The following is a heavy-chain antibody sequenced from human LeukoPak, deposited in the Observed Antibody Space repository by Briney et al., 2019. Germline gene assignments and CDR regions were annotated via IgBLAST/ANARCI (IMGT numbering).Heavy chain of an antibody. Sequence: GGSLRLSCAASGFTCSGYWMNWVRQAPGKGLEWVAIISKDGSDENYADSVKGRFTIFRDNAKNSLYLQMNSLRAEDTAVYYCARIPAANGRFWFDPWGQGTLVTVSS. CDR3: ARIPAANGRFWFDP. D-gene: IGHD2-2*01. CDR1: GFTCSGYW. V-gene: IGHV3-7*01. J-gene: IGHJ5*02. CDR2: ISKDGSDE.